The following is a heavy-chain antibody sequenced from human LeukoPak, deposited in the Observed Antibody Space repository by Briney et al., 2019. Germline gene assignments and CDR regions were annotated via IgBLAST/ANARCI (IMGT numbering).Heavy chain of an antibody. Sequence: GGALRLSCAGSGFIFDDYGMHWVRQARGRGVDWVSGISWNSCSIGYADSVKGRFTIYRDNAKNSMYLQMNSLTAEDPALYYCAKDRGFYYDGSGSFDPWGQGTLVTVSS. CDR3: AKDRGFYYDGSGSFDP. D-gene: IGHD3-22*01. J-gene: IGHJ5*02. CDR2: ISWNSCSI. CDR1: GFIFDDYG. V-gene: IGHV3-9*01.